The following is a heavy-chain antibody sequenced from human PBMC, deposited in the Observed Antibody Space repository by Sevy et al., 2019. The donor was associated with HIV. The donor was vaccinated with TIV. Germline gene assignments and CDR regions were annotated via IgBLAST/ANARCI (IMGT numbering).Heavy chain of an antibody. Sequence: GGSLRLSCAASGFTVSSNYMSWVRQAPGNGLEWVSVIYSGGSTYYADSVKGRFTISRDNSKNTLYLQMNSLRAEDTAVYYCAGGVDTAMSSGLDYWGQGTLVTVSS. CDR3: AGGVDTAMSSGLDY. CDR2: IYSGGST. V-gene: IGHV3-53*01. J-gene: IGHJ4*02. CDR1: GFTVSSNY. D-gene: IGHD5-18*01.